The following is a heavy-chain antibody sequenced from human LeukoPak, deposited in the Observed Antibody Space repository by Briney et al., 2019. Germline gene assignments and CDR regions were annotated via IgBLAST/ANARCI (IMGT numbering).Heavy chain of an antibody. J-gene: IGHJ4*02. V-gene: IGHV3-30*18. CDR1: GFTFSSYG. CDR3: AKEGYYGSGSFPDS. CDR2: ISHDGSNE. Sequence: GGSLRLSCEASGFTFSSYGMHWVRRAPGKGLEWMTVISHDGSNEYYVDSVKGRFTISRDNSKSTLYLQMNSLRAEDTAVYYCAKEGYYGSGSFPDSWGQGTLVTVSS. D-gene: IGHD3-10*01.